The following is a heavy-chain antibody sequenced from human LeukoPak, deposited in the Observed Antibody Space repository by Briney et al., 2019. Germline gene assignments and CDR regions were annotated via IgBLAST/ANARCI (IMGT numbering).Heavy chain of an antibody. D-gene: IGHD3-22*01. V-gene: IGHV3-23*01. CDR1: GFTFSSYV. Sequence: GGTLRLSCAASGFTFSSYVMSWVRQAPGKGLEWVSAISGSGGSTYYADSVKGRFTISRDNSKNTLYLQMNSLRAEDTAVYYCAKDYYDSSGYYRRGAFDIWGQGTMVTVSS. CDR2: ISGSGGST. J-gene: IGHJ3*02. CDR3: AKDYYDSSGYYRRGAFDI.